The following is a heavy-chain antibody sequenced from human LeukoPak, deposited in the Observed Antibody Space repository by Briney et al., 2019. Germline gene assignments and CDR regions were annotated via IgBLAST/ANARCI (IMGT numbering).Heavy chain of an antibody. CDR1: GGSFSGYY. CDR2: INHSGST. Sequence: SETLSLTCAVHGGSFSGYYWSWIRQPPGKGLEWIGEINHSGSTNYNPSLKSRVTISVDTSKNQFSLKLSSVTAADTAVYYCARGPASSPYDFWSGYFSWFDPWGQGTLVTVSS. V-gene: IGHV4-34*01. J-gene: IGHJ5*02. CDR3: ARGPASSPYDFWSGYFSWFDP. D-gene: IGHD3-3*01.